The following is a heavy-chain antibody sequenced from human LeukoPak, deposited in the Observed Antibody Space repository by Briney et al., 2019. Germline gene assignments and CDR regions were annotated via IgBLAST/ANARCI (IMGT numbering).Heavy chain of an antibody. CDR2: IIPIFGTA. D-gene: IGHD3-22*01. J-gene: IGHJ4*02. V-gene: IGHV1-69*13. CDR1: GGTFISYA. CDR3: ARRLTTYYYDSSGYPFDY. Sequence: ASVKVSCKASGGTFISYAISWVRQAPGQGLEWMGGIIPIFGTANYAQKFQGRVTITADESTSTAYMELSSLRSEDTAVYYCARRLTTYYYDSSGYPFDYWGQRTLVTVSS.